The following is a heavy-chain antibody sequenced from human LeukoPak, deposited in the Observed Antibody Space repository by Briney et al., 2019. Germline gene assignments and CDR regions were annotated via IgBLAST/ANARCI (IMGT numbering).Heavy chain of an antibody. Sequence: SETLSLTCTVSGGSISSYYWNWIRQPPGRGLEWIGYIYYSGSTNYNPSLKSRVTMSVDTSKNQFSLKLSSVTAADTAVYYCARDPRWSGYNPNWFDPWGQGTLVTVSS. CDR3: ARDPRWSGYNPNWFDP. CDR1: GGSISSYY. V-gene: IGHV4-59*12. J-gene: IGHJ5*02. D-gene: IGHD3-3*01. CDR2: IYYSGST.